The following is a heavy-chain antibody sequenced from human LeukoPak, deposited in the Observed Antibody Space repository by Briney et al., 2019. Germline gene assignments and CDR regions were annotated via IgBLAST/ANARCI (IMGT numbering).Heavy chain of an antibody. CDR2: IYSGGST. CDR1: GFTVSSNY. D-gene: IGHD6-19*01. V-gene: IGHV3-66*01. CDR3: ARDLIAVAGYIDY. Sequence: PGGSLRLSCAASGFTVSSNYMSWVRQAPGKGLEWVSLIYSGGSTYYADSVKGRFTISRDNSMNTLYLQMNSLRAEDTAVYYCARDLIAVAGYIDYWGQGTLVTVSS. J-gene: IGHJ4*02.